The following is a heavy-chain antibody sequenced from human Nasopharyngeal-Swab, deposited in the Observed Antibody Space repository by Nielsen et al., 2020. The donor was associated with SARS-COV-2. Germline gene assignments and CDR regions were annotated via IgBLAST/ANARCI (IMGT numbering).Heavy chain of an antibody. Sequence: GESLKISCAASGFTFSIYAMSWVRQAPGKGLEWVSGISGSGGSTYHADSVKGRFTISRDNSKNTLNLQMNSLRAEDTAIYYCAKGGLRYFDWSGDAFDIWGQGTMVTVSS. CDR1: GFTFSIYA. D-gene: IGHD3-9*01. CDR3: AKGGLRYFDWSGDAFDI. J-gene: IGHJ3*02. CDR2: ISGSGGST. V-gene: IGHV3-23*01.